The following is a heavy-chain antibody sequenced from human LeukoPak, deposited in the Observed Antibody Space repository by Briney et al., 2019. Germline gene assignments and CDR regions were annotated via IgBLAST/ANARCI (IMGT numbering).Heavy chain of an antibody. CDR3: VKDLNYFDGSGFFDY. Sequence: PGGSLRLSCAASGFTFDDYTMHWVRQLPGKGLEWVPLITWDGGYTDYTDSVKGRFTISRDNSKNSLYLQMNSLRAVDTALYFCVKDLNYFDGSGFFDYWGQGTLVTVSS. J-gene: IGHJ4*02. V-gene: IGHV3-43*01. CDR2: ITWDGGYT. D-gene: IGHD3-22*01. CDR1: GFTFDDYT.